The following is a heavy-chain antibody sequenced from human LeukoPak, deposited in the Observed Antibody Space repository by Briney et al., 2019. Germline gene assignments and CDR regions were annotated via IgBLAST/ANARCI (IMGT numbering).Heavy chain of an antibody. Sequence: PSETLSPTCTVSGGSISSYYWSWVRQAPGKGLEWVSAISGSGGSTYYADSVKGRFTISRDNSKNTLYLQMNSLRAEDTAVYYCAKDPRGSGSYYRANWFDPWGQGTLVTVSS. J-gene: IGHJ5*02. CDR1: GGSISSYY. V-gene: IGHV3-23*01. D-gene: IGHD3-10*01. CDR2: ISGSGGST. CDR3: AKDPRGSGSYYRANWFDP.